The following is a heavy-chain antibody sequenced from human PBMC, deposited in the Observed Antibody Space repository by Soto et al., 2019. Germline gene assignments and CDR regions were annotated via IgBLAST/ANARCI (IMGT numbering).Heavy chain of an antibody. Sequence: SVKVSCKASGGTFSSYTISWVRQAPGQGLEWMGRIIPILGIANYAQKFQGRVTMTTDKSTSTAYMELRSLRSEDTAVYYCARDDCSGGSCYYDYWGQGTLVTVSS. J-gene: IGHJ4*02. D-gene: IGHD2-15*01. CDR1: GGTFSSYT. V-gene: IGHV1-69*04. CDR2: IIPILGIA. CDR3: ARDDCSGGSCYYDY.